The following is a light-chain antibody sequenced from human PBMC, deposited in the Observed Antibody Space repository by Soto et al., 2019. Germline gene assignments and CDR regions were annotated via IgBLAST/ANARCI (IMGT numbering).Light chain of an antibody. Sequence: EIVMTQSPGNLSLSPGETATLSCRASQTVGTNFLAWYQQKPGQAPRLLMFGTSNRATDIPDRFGGSGSGTDFTLTISRLEPEDVAVYYCQHYSRTLPWTFGQWTKVEIK. V-gene: IGKV3-20*01. CDR3: QHYSRTLPWT. CDR2: GTS. CDR1: QTVGTNF. J-gene: IGKJ1*01.